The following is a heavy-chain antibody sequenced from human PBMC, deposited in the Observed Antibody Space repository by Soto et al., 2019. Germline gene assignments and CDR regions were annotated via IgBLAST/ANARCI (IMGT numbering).Heavy chain of an antibody. CDR2: INAGNGNT. J-gene: IGHJ3*02. D-gene: IGHD2-21*01. V-gene: IGHV1-3*01. CDR3: ARGPYETPQVSFDI. CDR1: GYTFTSYA. Sequence: QVQLVQSGAEVKKPGASVKVSCKASGYTFTSYAMHWVRQAPGQRLEWRGWINAGNGNTKYSQKFQGRVPITRDTSASTDYMELSSLRSEDTVVYYWARGPYETPQVSFDICGQGTMVTVSS.